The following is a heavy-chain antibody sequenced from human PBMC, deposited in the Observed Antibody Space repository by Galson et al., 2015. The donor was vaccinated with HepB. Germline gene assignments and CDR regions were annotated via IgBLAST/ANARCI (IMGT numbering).Heavy chain of an antibody. CDR1: GGSISSYY. CDR2: ISYSGTT. D-gene: IGHD2-15*01. V-gene: IGHV4-59*01. J-gene: IGHJ6*02. CDR3: VRVYCSGGSCYYLDV. Sequence: SETLSLTCTVSGGSISSYYWSWIRQPPGKGLEWIGYISYSGTTNYNPSLKGRVTISVDTSKNQFSLKLSSVTAADTAVYYCVRVYCSGGSCYYLDVWGQGTTVTVSS.